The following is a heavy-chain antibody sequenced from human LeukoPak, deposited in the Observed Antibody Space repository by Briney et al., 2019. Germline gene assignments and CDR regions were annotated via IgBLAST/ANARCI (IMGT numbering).Heavy chain of an antibody. J-gene: IGHJ4*02. CDR1: GFTFDDYG. Sequence: GGSLRLSCAASGFTFDDYGMSWVRQAPGKGLEWVSGINWNGGSTGYADSVKGRFTIFRDNAKNSLYLQMNSLRAEDTALYYCAIHGPLGATFYWGQGTLVTVSS. CDR2: INWNGGST. CDR3: AIHGPLGATFY. D-gene: IGHD1-26*01. V-gene: IGHV3-20*04.